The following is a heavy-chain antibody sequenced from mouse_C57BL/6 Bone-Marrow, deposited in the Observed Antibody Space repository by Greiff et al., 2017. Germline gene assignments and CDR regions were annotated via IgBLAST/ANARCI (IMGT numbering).Heavy chain of an antibody. J-gene: IGHJ1*03. Sequence: QVQLQQSGAELVKPGASVKLSCKASGYTFTSYWMHWVKQRPGQGLEWIGMIHPNSGSTNYNEKFKSKATLTVDKSSSTAYMQLSSLTSEDSAVYYCARLGYYYGSSYRYFDVWGTGTTVTVSS. CDR3: ARLGYYYGSSYRYFDV. V-gene: IGHV1-64*01. CDR1: GYTFTSYW. D-gene: IGHD1-1*01. CDR2: IHPNSGST.